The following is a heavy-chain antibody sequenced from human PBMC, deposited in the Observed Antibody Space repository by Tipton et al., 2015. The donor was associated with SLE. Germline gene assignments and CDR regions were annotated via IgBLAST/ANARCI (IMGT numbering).Heavy chain of an antibody. CDR1: GFTFSSSW. Sequence: GSLRLSCSASGFTFSSSWMSWVRQAPGKGLEWVANTKQDGSERYYVDSVKGRFTISRDNTKNSLYLHMNSLRAEDTAVYYCARERRGRHDLWSGFYAYFDNWGQGTLVTVSS. V-gene: IGHV3-7*01. CDR2: TKQDGSER. CDR3: ARERRGRHDLWSGFYAYFDN. D-gene: IGHD3-3*01. J-gene: IGHJ4*02.